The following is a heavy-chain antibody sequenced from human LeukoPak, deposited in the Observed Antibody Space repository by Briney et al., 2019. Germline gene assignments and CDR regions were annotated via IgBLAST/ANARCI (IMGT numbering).Heavy chain of an antibody. CDR1: GFIFSGYS. CDR3: ARIGAGSSRDY. D-gene: IGHD6-13*01. J-gene: IGHJ4*02. CDR2: IVGSSST. V-gene: IGHV3-69-1*01. Sequence: GESLRLSCAASGFIFSGYSMTWVRQAPGKGLEWVSSIVGSSSTYYADSLKGRFTISRDNAKNSLYLQMNSLRAEDTAVYYCARIGAGSSRDYWGQGTLVTVSS.